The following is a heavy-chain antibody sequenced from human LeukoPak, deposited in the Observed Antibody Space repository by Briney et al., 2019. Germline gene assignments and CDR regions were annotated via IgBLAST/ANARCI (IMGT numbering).Heavy chain of an antibody. V-gene: IGHV1-2*02. CDR1: GYIFTGYY. CDR3: ARGLAAVPAAMSF. CDR2: INPNSGGT. J-gene: IGHJ4*02. D-gene: IGHD2-2*01. Sequence: ASVKVSCKASGYIFTGYYLHWVRQAPGQGLEWMGWINPNSGGTNYAQKFQGRVTMTRDMSISTAYMEVGGLRSDDTAVYYCARGLAAVPAAMSFWGQGTLVTVSS.